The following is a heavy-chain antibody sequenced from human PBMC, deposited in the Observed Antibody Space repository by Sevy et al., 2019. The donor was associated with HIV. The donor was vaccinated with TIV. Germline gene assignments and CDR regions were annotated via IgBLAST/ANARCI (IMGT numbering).Heavy chain of an antibody. CDR3: TRVGLGECSGNNCSPDYF. CDR2: FSTASSFI. D-gene: IGHD2-15*01. CDR1: RLIFSSHT. V-gene: IGHV3-21*01. J-gene: IGHJ4*02. Sequence: GGSLRLSCTASRLIFSSHTMNWVRQAPGKGLEWVSSFSTASSFIYYADSVQGRFTIPRDNVRMSLYLQMNNLRVEDTAIYYCTRVGLGECSGNNCSPDYFWGQGTLVTVSS.